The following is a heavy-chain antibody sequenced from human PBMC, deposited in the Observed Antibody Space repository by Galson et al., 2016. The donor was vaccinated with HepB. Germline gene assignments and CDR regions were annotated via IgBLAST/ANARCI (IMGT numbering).Heavy chain of an antibody. CDR2: ASYSGTT. CDR1: GGSVSSTTYY. D-gene: IGHD3-3*01. J-gene: IGHJ4*02. Sequence: SETLSLTCTVSGGSVSSTTYYWAWIRQPPGKGLEWIGHASYSGTTNYNPSLRSRVTFSVDPSKNQFSLRLTSVSDADTAVYYCARSHGGYWGQGTLVTVSS. CDR3: ARSHGGY. V-gene: IGHV4-61*01.